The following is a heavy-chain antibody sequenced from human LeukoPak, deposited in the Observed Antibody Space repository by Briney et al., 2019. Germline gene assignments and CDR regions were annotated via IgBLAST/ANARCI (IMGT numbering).Heavy chain of an antibody. V-gene: IGHV3-23*01. Sequence: GGSLRLSCAGSGFTFSSYPMSWVRQAPAKGLQWVSAISGGGGSAYYADSVKGRFTISRDNSKGTLYLQMNSLGVEDTAVFYCVSSEWYAAFDIWGQGTLVTVSS. D-gene: IGHD6-19*01. J-gene: IGHJ3*02. CDR2: ISGGGGSA. CDR3: VSSEWYAAFDI. CDR1: GFTFSSYP.